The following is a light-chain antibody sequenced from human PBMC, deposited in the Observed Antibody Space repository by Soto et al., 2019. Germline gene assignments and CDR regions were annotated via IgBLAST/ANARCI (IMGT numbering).Light chain of an antibody. CDR1: SSDVGGYDY. V-gene: IGLV2-8*01. CDR2: EVT. J-gene: IGLJ1*01. CDR3: SSFAGDKDYV. Sequence: QSVLTQPPSVSGAPGQRVTISCTGTSSDVGGYDYVSWYQQHPGKAPKLMIYEVTKRPSGVPDRFSGSKSGNTASLTVSGLQAEDEADYYCSSFAGDKDYVFGTGTKLTVL.